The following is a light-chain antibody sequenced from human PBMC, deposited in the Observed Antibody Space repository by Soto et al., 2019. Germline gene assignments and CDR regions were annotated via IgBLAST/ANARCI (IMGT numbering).Light chain of an antibody. Sequence: QSALTQPRSVSGSPGQSVTISCTGTGSDVGGYNYVSWYQQHPGKAPKLMIYEVSNRPSGVSNRFSGSKSGHTASLTISGLQSEDEADYFCTSYTSSSTLDVFGTGTKLTVL. V-gene: IGLV2-14*01. CDR1: GSDVGGYNY. CDR3: TSYTSSSTLDV. CDR2: EVS. J-gene: IGLJ1*01.